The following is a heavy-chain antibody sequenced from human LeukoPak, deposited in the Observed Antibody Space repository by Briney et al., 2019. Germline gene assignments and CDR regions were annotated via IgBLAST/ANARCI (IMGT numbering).Heavy chain of an antibody. J-gene: IGHJ4*02. CDR1: GYTFTSYD. V-gene: IGHV1-18*01. CDR3: AGSRDDSSGYFRFDY. CDR2: ISTYNGNT. Sequence: GASVKVSCKASGYTFTSYDISWVRQAPGQGLEWMGWISTYNGNTNYAQKLQGRVTMTTDTSTSTAYMELRSLRSDDTAVYYCAGSRDDSSGYFRFDYWGQGTLVTVSS. D-gene: IGHD3-22*01.